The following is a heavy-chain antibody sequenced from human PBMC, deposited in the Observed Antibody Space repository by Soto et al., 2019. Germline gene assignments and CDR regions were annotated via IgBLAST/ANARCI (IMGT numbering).Heavy chain of an antibody. CDR3: AKKPTSSIQGWAFGMDV. CDR2: TFTGGST. CDR1: GFSVTTNY. V-gene: IGHV3-53*01. Sequence: GGSLRLSCLASGFSVTTNYIIWVRQPPGKGLEWVSTTFTGGSTHYADSVKGRFSISRDNSKNTVYLQMNNLRVEDTAVYYCAKKPTSSIQGWAFGMDVWGQGTKVTVYS. J-gene: IGHJ6*02. D-gene: IGHD1-26*01.